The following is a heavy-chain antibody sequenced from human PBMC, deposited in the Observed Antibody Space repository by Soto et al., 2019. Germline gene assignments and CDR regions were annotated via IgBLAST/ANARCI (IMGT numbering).Heavy chain of an antibody. D-gene: IGHD5-12*01. CDR3: AKSGRDGYNLGDYYYGMDV. CDR1: GFTFSSYG. CDR2: ISYDGSNK. V-gene: IGHV3-30*18. Sequence: PGGSLRLSCAASGFTFSSYGMHWVRQAPGKGLEWVAVISYDGSNKYYADSVKGRFTISRDNSKNTLYLQMNSLRAEDTAVYYCAKSGRDGYNLGDYYYGMDVWGQGTTVTVSS. J-gene: IGHJ6*02.